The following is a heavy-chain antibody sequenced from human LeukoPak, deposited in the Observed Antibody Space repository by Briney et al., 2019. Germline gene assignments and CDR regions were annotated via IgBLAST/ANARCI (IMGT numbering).Heavy chain of an antibody. V-gene: IGHV4-59*01. CDR2: MYHSGSI. J-gene: IGHJ4*02. D-gene: IGHD4-17*01. CDR3: AATIKRDYGDTNLDY. Sequence: SETLSLTCTVPGDSISSYYWSWIPQPPGKGLEWIGYMYHSGSINYSPSLKSRVTISIDTSKNPFSLRLTSVTAADTAVYYCAATIKRDYGDTNLDYWGQGTLVTVSS. CDR1: GDSISSYY.